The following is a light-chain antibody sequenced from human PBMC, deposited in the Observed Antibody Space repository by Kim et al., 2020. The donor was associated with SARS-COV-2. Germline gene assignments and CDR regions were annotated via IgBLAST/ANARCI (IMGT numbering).Light chain of an antibody. CDR1: NIGSKN. CDR3: QVWDSSTAWV. CDR2: RDS. Sequence: VARGQAARITCGGNNIGSKNVHWYQQKPGQAPGLVIYRDSNRPSGIPERFSGSNSGNTATLTISRAQAGDEADYYCQVWDSSTAWVFGGGTQLTVL. V-gene: IGLV3-9*01. J-gene: IGLJ3*02.